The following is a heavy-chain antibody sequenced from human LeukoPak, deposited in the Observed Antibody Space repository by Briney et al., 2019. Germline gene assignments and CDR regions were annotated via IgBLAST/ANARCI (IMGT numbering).Heavy chain of an antibody. V-gene: IGHV4-4*07. CDR1: GGSVSGDY. CDR2: IYSSGNT. CDR3: ARIPSRDFWSGSAGYYFDY. Sequence: SETLSLTCTVSGGSVSGDYWNWIRQPAGKGLEWIGQIYSSGNTNYNPSLKSRVTMSVDTSKNQFSLKLTSVTDADTAVYYCARIPSRDFWSGSAGYYFDYWGQGTLVTVSS. J-gene: IGHJ4*02. D-gene: IGHD3-3*01.